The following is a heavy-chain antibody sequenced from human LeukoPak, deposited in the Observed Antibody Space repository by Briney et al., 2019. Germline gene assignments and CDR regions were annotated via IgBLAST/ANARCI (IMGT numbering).Heavy chain of an antibody. V-gene: IGHV3-15*01. J-gene: IGHJ4*02. CDR3: TTEMGATIDY. CDR2: IKSKTDRGTI. D-gene: IGHD1-26*01. CDR1: GFTFSNAW. Sequence: GGSLRLSCAASGFTFSNAWMHWARQAPGKGLEWVGRIKSKTDRGTIDYAAPVKGRFTISRDDSKTTLYLQLNSLKTEDTALYYCTTEMGATIDYWGQGTLVTVSS.